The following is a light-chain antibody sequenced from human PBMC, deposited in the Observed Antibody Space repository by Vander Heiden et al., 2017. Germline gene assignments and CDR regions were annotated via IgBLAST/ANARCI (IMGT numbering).Light chain of an antibody. J-gene: IGLJ3*02. Sequence: QTVVTQEPSFSVSPGGPVTLTCGLSSGSVSTSYYPSWYQQTPGQAPRTVIYSTNTRSSGVPDRFSGYILGNKAVLTITGAQADDESDYYCKLYMGSGISVFGGGTKLTVL. CDR2: STN. V-gene: IGLV8-61*01. CDR1: SGSVSTSYY. CDR3: KLYMGSGISV.